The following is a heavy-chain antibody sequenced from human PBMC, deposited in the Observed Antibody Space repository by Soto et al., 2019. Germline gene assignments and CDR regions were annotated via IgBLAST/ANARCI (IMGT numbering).Heavy chain of an antibody. Sequence: SETLSLTCAVSGGSISSGGYSWSWIRQPPGKGLEWIGYIYHSGSTNYNPSLKSRVTISVDTSKNQFSLKLSSVTAADTAVYYCARSYYYGSGSYYYYWGQGTLVTVSS. J-gene: IGHJ4*02. CDR3: ARSYYYGSGSYYYY. CDR1: GGSISSGGYS. CDR2: IYHSGST. V-gene: IGHV4-30-2*02. D-gene: IGHD3-10*01.